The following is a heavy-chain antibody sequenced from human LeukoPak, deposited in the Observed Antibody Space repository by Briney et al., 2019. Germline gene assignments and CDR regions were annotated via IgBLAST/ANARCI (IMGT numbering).Heavy chain of an antibody. CDR2: INPSGGST. CDR1: GYTFTSYY. D-gene: IGHD4-17*01. J-gene: IGHJ4*02. CDR3: ARDHGDYSLDY. Sequence: GASVKVSCXASGYTFTSYYMHWVRQAHGQGLEWMGIINPSGGSTSYAQKFQGRVTMTRDTSTSTVYMELSSLRSEDTAVYYCARDHGDYSLDYWGQGTLVTVSS. V-gene: IGHV1-46*03.